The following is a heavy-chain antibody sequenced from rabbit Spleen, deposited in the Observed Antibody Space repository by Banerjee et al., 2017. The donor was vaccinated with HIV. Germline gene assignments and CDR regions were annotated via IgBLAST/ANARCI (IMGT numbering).Heavy chain of an antibody. CDR2: IYTSSGNT. J-gene: IGHJ6*01. D-gene: IGHD8-1*01. CDR3: ARDTGTSFSTYGMDL. Sequence: QEQLKESGGGLVQPGGSLKLSCKASGFDFSSYYMCWVRQAPGKGLEWIGCIYTSSGNTYYASWAKGRFTISKTSSTTVTLQMTSLTAADTATYFCARDTGTSFSTYGMDLWGPGTLVTVS. V-gene: IGHV1S45*01. CDR1: GFDFSSYY.